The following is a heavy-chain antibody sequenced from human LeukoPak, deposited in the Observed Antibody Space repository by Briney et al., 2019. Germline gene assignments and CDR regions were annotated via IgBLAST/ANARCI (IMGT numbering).Heavy chain of an antibody. Sequence: SQTLSLTCTVSVGSISIGSYYWSWIRQPAGKGLEWIGRIYTSGSTNYNPSLKTRVTISVDTSKSQFSLKLSSVTAADTAVYYCATHCSGGSCYGAAGRVDDYWGQGTLVTVSS. J-gene: IGHJ4*02. V-gene: IGHV4-61*02. D-gene: IGHD2-15*01. CDR3: ATHCSGGSCYGAAGRVDDY. CDR1: VGSISIGSYY. CDR2: IYTSGST.